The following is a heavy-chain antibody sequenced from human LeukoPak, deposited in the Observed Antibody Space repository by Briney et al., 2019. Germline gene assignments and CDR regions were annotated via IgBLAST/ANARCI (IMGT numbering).Heavy chain of an antibody. J-gene: IGHJ1*01. D-gene: IGHD1-14*01. CDR1: EFTHKY. V-gene: IGHV3-7*05. CDR2: IKKDGSDK. Sequence: GGSLRLSCVASEFTHKYMSWVRQAPGKGLEWVAKIKKDGSDKNYVDSVKGRFTISRDNTKNSVYLAMNSLKVEDMAVYYCAREFSWSGRDIWGQGTLVTVSS. CDR3: AREFSWSGRDI.